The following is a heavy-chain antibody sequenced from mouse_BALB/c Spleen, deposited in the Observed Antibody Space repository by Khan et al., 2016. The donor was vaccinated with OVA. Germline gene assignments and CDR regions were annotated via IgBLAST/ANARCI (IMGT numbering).Heavy chain of an antibody. D-gene: IGHD2-10*01. Sequence: VKLEESGPGLVAPSQSLSITCTISGFSLTNYGVHWVHQPPGKGLEWLVVIWSDGSTTYNSALKSRLTVTKDNSKSQVFLEMNSLQTDDTAMYFCARQPYYHYNIMDYWGQGTSVTVSS. CDR1: GFSLTNYG. CDR2: IWSDGST. V-gene: IGHV2-6-1*01. J-gene: IGHJ4*01. CDR3: ARQPYYHYNIMDY.